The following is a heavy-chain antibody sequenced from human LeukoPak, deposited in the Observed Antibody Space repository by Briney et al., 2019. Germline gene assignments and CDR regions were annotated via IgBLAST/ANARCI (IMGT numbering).Heavy chain of an antibody. J-gene: IGHJ4*02. D-gene: IGHD1-26*01. CDR1: GFTFSSYW. CDR3: ASAGPEWELLSGIDY. V-gene: IGHV3-7*01. Sequence: PGGSLRLSCAASGFTFSSYWMSWVRQAPGRGLEWVANIKQDGSEKYYVDSVKGRFTISRDNAKNSLYLQMNSLRAEDTAVYYCASAGPEWELLSGIDYWGQGTLVTVSS. CDR2: IKQDGSEK.